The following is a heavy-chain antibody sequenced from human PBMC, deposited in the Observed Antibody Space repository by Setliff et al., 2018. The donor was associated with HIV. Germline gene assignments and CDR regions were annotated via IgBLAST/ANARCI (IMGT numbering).Heavy chain of an antibody. CDR3: ARDRHSSGLGSYGR. V-gene: IGHV4-4*07. CDR2: IDSSGTT. J-gene: IGHJ1*01. CDR1: GGSFGVYR. Sequence: SETLSLTCTISGGSFGVYRWSWIRQSAGRGLEWIGRIDSSGTTDYNPSLKGRVAISVDTSRNQFSLRVTSVTAADTAVYFCARDRHSSGLGSYGRWGPGSLVTVSS. D-gene: IGHD3-10*01.